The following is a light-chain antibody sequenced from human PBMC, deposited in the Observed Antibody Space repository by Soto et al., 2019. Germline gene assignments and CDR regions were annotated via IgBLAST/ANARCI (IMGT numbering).Light chain of an antibody. CDR3: SSYTRSSTLVV. CDR1: STDVGAYNY. J-gene: IGLJ2*01. Sequence: QSALTQPASVSGSPGQSITISCTGTSTDVGAYNYVSWYQQHPGKGPKLMIYDVNNRPSGVSNRFSGSKSGNTASLTISGLQAEDEADYYCSSYTRSSTLVVFGGGTKVTVL. CDR2: DVN. V-gene: IGLV2-14*01.